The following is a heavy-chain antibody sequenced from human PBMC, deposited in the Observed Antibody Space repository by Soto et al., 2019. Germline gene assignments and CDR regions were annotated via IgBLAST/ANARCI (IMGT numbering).Heavy chain of an antibody. CDR1: GGSISSYY. V-gene: IGHV4-59*01. Sequence: PSETLSLTCTVSGGSISSYYWSWIRQPPGKGLEWIGYIYYSGSTNYNPSLKSRVTISVDTSKNQFSLKLSSVTAADTAVYYCASLGESSTSFDYWGQGTLVTVSS. CDR3: ASLGESSTSFDY. D-gene: IGHD3-16*01. J-gene: IGHJ4*02. CDR2: IYYSGST.